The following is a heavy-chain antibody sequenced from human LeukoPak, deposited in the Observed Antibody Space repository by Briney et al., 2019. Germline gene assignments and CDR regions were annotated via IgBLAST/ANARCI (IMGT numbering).Heavy chain of an antibody. CDR3: ARGDSSSWYYFDY. D-gene: IGHD6-13*01. CDR1: GYTFTGYY. J-gene: IGHJ4*02. Sequence: ASVKVSCKASGYTFTGYYMHWVRQAPGQGLEWMGWINPNSGGTNYAQKFQGRVTMTRDTSICTAYMELGRLRSDDTAVYYCARGDSSSWYYFDYWGQGTLVTVSS. V-gene: IGHV1-2*02. CDR2: INPNSGGT.